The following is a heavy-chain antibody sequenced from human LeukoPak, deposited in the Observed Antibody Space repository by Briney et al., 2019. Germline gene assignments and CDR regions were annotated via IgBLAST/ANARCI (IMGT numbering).Heavy chain of an antibody. V-gene: IGHV3-23*01. CDR2: ISGSGGST. D-gene: IGHD1-1*01. CDR1: GFTFSSYA. J-gene: IGHJ6*03. Sequence: PGGSLRLSCAASGFTFSSYAMSWVRQAPGKGLEWVSAISGSGGSTDYADSVKGRFTISRDNSKNTLYLQMNSLRAEDTAVYYCAKNPAIRVEPHYYYYYMDVWGKGTAVTVSS. CDR3: AKNPAIRVEPHYYYYYMDV.